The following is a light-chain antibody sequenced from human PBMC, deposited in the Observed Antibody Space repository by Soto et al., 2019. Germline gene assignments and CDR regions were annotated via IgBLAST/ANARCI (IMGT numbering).Light chain of an antibody. J-gene: IGKJ2*01. CDR1: QSVNSN. Sequence: EIMMTQSPATLSVSPGERATLSCRASQSVNSNLAWYQQKPGQAPRLLIYGASTRATGTPARISGSGSGIEFTLTLSSLQSEDFAVYYCQQYDEWPPSYTFGQGTKLEIK. CDR2: GAS. CDR3: QQYDEWPPSYT. V-gene: IGKV3-15*01.